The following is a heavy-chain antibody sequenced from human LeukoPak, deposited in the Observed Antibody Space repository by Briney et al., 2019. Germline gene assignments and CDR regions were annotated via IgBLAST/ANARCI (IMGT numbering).Heavy chain of an antibody. CDR1: GFTFTNYW. V-gene: IGHV3-7*01. Sequence: GGSLRLSCTASGFTFTNYWMSWVRQTPGKGLEWVANIKEDETEIRYLDSVKGRFTISRDNAKNSLYLQMDSLRAKDTAVYYCARVGSSWDILDYWGQGTLVTVSS. CDR3: ARVGSSWDILDY. D-gene: IGHD6-13*01. J-gene: IGHJ4*02. CDR2: IKEDETEI.